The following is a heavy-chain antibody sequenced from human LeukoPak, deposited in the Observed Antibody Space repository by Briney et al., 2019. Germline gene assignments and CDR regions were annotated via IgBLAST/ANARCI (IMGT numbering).Heavy chain of an antibody. D-gene: IGHD3-10*02. J-gene: IGHJ6*04. CDR3: AELGITMIGGV. CDR2: IIENGNNQ. CDR1: GFTFSNYI. V-gene: IGHV3-30*04. Sequence: PGESLRLSCAASGFTFSNYIMHWVRQAPGKGLEWVAVIIENGNNQYYADSVKGRFTISRDNSKNSLYLQMNSLRAEDTAVYYCAELGITMIGGVWGKGTTVTISS.